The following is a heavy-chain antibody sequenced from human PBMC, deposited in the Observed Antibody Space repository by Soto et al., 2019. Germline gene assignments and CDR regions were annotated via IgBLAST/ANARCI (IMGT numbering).Heavy chain of an antibody. CDR2: ISSSSSTI. J-gene: IGHJ4*02. Sequence: GGSLRLSCAATGFTFSIYSMNWVRQAPGKGLEWVSYISSSSSTIYYADSVKGRFTISRDNAKNSLYLQMNSLRAEDTAVYYCASQSSEWLLFASWGQGTLVTVSS. D-gene: IGHD5-12*01. V-gene: IGHV3-48*01. CDR1: GFTFSIYS. CDR3: ASQSSEWLLFAS.